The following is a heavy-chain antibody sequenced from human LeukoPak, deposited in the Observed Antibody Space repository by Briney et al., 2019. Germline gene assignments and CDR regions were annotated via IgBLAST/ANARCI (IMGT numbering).Heavy chain of an antibody. CDR1: GDSVSSNSAA. D-gene: IGHD3-10*01. V-gene: IGHV6-1*01. CDR3: ARGYGSGILYYYGMDV. CDR2: TYYRSKWYN. Sequence: SQTLSLTCAISGDSVSSNSAAWNCIRQSPSRGLEWLGRTYYRSKWYNDYAVSVKSRITINPDTSKNQFSLQLNSVTPEDTAVYYCARGYGSGILYYYGMDVWGQGTTVTVSS. J-gene: IGHJ6*02.